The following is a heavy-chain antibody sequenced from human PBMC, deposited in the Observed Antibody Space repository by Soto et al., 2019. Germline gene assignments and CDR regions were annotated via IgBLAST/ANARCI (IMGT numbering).Heavy chain of an antibody. Sequence: EVQLVESGGGLVQPGGSLRLSCAASGFTFSSYAMHWVRQAPGKGLEYVSAITSNGGSTYYANSVKGRFTISRDNSKNTLYLQMGSLRAEDMAVYYCARTSGYAFDYWGQRILVTVSS. D-gene: IGHD5-12*01. J-gene: IGHJ4*02. V-gene: IGHV3-64*01. CDR1: GFTFSSYA. CDR2: ITSNGGST. CDR3: ARTSGYAFDY.